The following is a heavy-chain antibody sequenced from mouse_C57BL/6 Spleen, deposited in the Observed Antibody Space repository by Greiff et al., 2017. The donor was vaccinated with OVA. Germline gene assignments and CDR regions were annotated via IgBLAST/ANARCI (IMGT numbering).Heavy chain of an antibody. D-gene: IGHD2-3*01. J-gene: IGHJ4*01. CDR1: GYTFTDYY. Sequence: EVQLQQSGPVLVKPGASVKMSCKASGYTFTDYYMNWVKQSHGKSLEWIGVINPYNGGTSYNQKFKGKATLTVDKSSSTAYMELNSLTSEDSAVYYCAREDGAMDYWGQGTSVTVSS. CDR2: INPYNGGT. CDR3: AREDGAMDY. V-gene: IGHV1-19*01.